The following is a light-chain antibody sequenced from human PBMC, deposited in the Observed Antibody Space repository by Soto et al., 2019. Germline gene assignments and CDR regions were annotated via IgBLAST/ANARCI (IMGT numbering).Light chain of an antibody. CDR2: AAS. V-gene: IGKV1-39*01. Sequence: DIQMTHSHSTLAASVEDRVTISARASQSIGYLLAWYQQKPGEAPKLLIYAASSLQSGVPSRFSGSGSGTDFTLTISSLQPEDFATYYCQQSYNSLAIPFGQGTRLEIK. CDR3: QQSYNSLAIP. J-gene: IGKJ5*01. CDR1: QSIGYL.